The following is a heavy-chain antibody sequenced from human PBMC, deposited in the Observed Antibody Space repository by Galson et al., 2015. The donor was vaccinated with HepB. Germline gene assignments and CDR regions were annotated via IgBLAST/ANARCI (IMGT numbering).Heavy chain of an antibody. CDR1: GFTFSSYA. D-gene: IGHD1-26*01. CDR2: ISGSGGST. CDR3: ARAALWGKWELLYYFDY. J-gene: IGHJ4*02. Sequence: SLRLSCAASGFTFSSYAMSWVRQAPGKGLEWVSAISGSGGSTYYADSVKGRFTISRDNSKNTLYLQINSLRAEDTAVYYCARAALWGKWELLYYFDYWGQGTLVTVSS. V-gene: IGHV3-23*01.